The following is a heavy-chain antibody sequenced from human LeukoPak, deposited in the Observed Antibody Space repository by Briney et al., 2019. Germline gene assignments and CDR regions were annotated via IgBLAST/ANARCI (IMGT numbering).Heavy chain of an antibody. CDR1: GFTFSSYS. V-gene: IGHV3-48*01. CDR2: ISSSSSTI. Sequence: PGGSLRLSCAASGFTFSSYSMNWVRQAPGKGLEWVSYISSSSSTIYYADSVKGRFTISRDNAKNSLYLQMNSLRAEDTAVYYCAREEDIVLMVYAYDYWGQGTLVTVSS. CDR3: AREEDIVLMVYAYDY. D-gene: IGHD2-8*01. J-gene: IGHJ4*02.